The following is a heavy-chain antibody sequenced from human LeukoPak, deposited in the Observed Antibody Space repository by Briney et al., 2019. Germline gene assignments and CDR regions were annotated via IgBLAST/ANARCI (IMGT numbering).Heavy chain of an antibody. D-gene: IGHD6-13*01. CDR2: IYYSGST. J-gene: IGHJ4*02. V-gene: IGHV4-59*01. CDR3: AREASMAAAVDY. Sequence: YPSETPSLTCTVSGGSISSYYWSWIRQPPGKGLEWIGYIYYSGSTNYNPSLKSRVTISVDTSKNQFSLKLSSVTAADTAVYYCAREASMAAAVDYWGQGTLVTVSS. CDR1: GGSISSYY.